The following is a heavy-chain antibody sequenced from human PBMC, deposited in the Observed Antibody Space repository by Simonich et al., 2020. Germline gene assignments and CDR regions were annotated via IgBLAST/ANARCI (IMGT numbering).Heavy chain of an antibody. V-gene: IGHV3-30*07. CDR2: RSYDGSNK. CDR1: GFTFISYA. Sequence: QVQLVESGGGVVQPGRSLRLSCAASGFTFISYAMHWVRQAPGKGLGWVAVRSYDGSNKYYADAVKGRFTISRDNSKNTLYLQMNSLRAEDTAVYYCARDHLDSGSYYFDYWGQGTLVTVSS. J-gene: IGHJ4*02. CDR3: ARDHLDSGSYYFDY. D-gene: IGHD1-26*01.